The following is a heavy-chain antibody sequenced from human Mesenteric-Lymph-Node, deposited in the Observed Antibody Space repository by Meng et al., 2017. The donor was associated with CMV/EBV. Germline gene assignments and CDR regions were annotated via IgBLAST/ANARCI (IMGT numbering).Heavy chain of an antibody. CDR1: GFSFSNYA. CDR3: AKKDEDSNYGSGSYNYYYYGMDV. CDR2: ICYDGTYK. V-gene: IGHV3-33*06. D-gene: IGHD3-10*01. J-gene: IGHJ6*02. Sequence: GESLKISCAASGFSFSNYAVHWVRQAPGRGLGWVAVICYDGTYKDYVDSLKGRFTISRDNSKNTVYVQMNSLRAEDTAVYYCAKKDEDSNYGSGSYNYYYYGMDVWGQGTTVTVSS.